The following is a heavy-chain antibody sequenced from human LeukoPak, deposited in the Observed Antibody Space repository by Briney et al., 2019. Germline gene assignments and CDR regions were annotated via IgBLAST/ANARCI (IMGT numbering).Heavy chain of an antibody. D-gene: IGHD3-3*01. J-gene: IGHJ4*02. CDR1: GYSISSGYY. CDR3: ARGKALTIFGNFGY. CDR2: INHSGST. Sequence: SETLSLTCTVSGYSISSGYYWGWIRQPPGKGLEWIGEINHSGSTNYNPSLKSRVTISVDTSKNQSSLKLSSVTAADTAVYYCARGKALTIFGNFGYWGQGTLVTVSS. V-gene: IGHV4-38-2*02.